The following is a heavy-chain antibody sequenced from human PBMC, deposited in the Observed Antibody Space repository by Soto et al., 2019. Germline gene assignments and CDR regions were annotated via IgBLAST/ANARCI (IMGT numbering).Heavy chain of an antibody. J-gene: IGHJ6*02. V-gene: IGHV5-51*01. CDR3: ARIRDWNYYYYGMDV. Sequence: PGESLKISCKGSGYSFTSYWIGWVRQMPGKGLEWMGIIYPGDSGTRYSPSFQGQVTISADKSISTAYLQWSSLKASDTAMYYCARIRDWNYYYYGMDVWGQGTTVTVSS. CDR1: GYSFTSYW. D-gene: IGHD1-1*01. CDR2: IYPGDSGT.